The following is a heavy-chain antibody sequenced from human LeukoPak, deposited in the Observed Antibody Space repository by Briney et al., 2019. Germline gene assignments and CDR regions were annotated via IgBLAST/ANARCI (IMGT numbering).Heavy chain of an antibody. Sequence: GGSLRLSCAASGFTFSNAWMSWVRQAPGKGLEWVGRIKSKTDGRTTDYAAPVKGRFTISRDDSKNTLYLQMNSLKTEDTAVYYCTTGPRITMVVVVIGGSDWGQGTLVTVSS. D-gene: IGHD3-22*01. CDR1: GFTFSNAW. CDR3: TTGPRITMVVVVIGGSD. V-gene: IGHV3-15*01. J-gene: IGHJ4*02. CDR2: IKSKTDGRTT.